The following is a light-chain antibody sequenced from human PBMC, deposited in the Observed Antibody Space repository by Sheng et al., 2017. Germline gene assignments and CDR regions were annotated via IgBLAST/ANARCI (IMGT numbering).Light chain of an antibody. CDR2: NDN. CDR1: NIESKS. Sequence: SYVLTQPPSMSVAPGKTAKIACGGNNIESKSVHWYQQKPGQAPVLVLYNDNDRPSGIPDRFSGSNFGNTATLTISRVEAGDEADYYCQVWDSSTDVVFGGGTKLTVL. V-gene: IGLV3-21*04. CDR3: QVWDSSTDVV. J-gene: IGLJ2*01.